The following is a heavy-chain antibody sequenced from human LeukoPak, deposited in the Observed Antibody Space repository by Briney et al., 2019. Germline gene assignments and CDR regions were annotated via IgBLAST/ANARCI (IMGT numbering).Heavy chain of an antibody. CDR3: ARAAGGIAVAGAIDY. D-gene: IGHD6-19*01. CDR1: GGSISSYY. Sequence: SETLSLTCTVSGGSISSYYWNWIRQPAGKGLEWIGRIHSTGTTNYNPSLKSRVTVSVDTSKNQFSLKPSSVTAADTVVYYCARAAGGIAVAGAIDYWGQGTLVTVSS. V-gene: IGHV4-4*07. CDR2: IHSTGTT. J-gene: IGHJ4*02.